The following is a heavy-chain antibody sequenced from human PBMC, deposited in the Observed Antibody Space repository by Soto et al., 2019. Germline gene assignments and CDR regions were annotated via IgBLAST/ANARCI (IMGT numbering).Heavy chain of an antibody. CDR3: ARGFGEMAN. CDR2: IYYTGAT. CDR1: GGSINRYY. V-gene: IGHV4-59*01. D-gene: IGHD3-10*01. Sequence: QVQLQESGPGLVTPSETLSLICTVSGGSINRYYWSWIRQPPGKGLDWIGYIYYTGATNYNPSLKSRVTISVDASKNHFSLKLTSVTAADTAVYYCARGFGEMANWGQGTLVTVSS. J-gene: IGHJ4*02.